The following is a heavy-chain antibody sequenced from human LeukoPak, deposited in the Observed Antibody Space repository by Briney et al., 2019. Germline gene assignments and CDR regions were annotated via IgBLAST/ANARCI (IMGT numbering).Heavy chain of an antibody. Sequence: GGSLRLSCAASGLTFSSYSMNWVRQAPGKGLEWVSSISSSSSYIYYADSVKGRFTISRDNAKNSLYLQMNSLRAEDTAVYYCARNPPSKIVVVPAATDYWGQGTLVTVSS. V-gene: IGHV3-21*01. CDR1: GLTFSSYS. D-gene: IGHD2-2*01. CDR2: ISSSSSYI. CDR3: ARNPPSKIVVVPAATDY. J-gene: IGHJ4*02.